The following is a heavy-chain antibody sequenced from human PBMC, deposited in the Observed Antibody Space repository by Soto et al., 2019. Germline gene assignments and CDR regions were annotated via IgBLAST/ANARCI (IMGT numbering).Heavy chain of an antibody. V-gene: IGHV4-31*03. D-gene: IGHD4-17*01. CDR1: GGSISSGGFY. CDR2: IYYSGST. CDR3: ARGQYSDSHYYFDY. Sequence: PSETLSLTCTVSGGSISSGGFYWNWVRQHPGKGLECIGYIYYSGSTYYNPSLKSRVTISMDTSQNHFSLRLTSVTDADTAVSYCARGQYSDSHYYFDYWGQGTLVTVSS. J-gene: IGHJ4*02.